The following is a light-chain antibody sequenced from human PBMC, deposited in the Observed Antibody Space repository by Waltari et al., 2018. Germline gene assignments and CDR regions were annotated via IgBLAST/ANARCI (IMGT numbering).Light chain of an antibody. CDR1: QSISSH. CDR3: QQSYSSPRT. Sequence: DIQMTQSPSSLSASVGDRVTITCRASQSISSHLNWYQQKPGKAPNLLIHAASTLHSGVPSRFSGSGSGTDFTLTISSLQPDDFATYYCQQSYSSPRTFGPGTKVDI. J-gene: IGKJ3*01. CDR2: AAS. V-gene: IGKV1-39*01.